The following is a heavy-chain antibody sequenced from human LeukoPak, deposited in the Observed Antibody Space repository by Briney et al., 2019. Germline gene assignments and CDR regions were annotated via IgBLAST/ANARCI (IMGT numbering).Heavy chain of an antibody. CDR3: ARDGRAPASSSWVLGRVLDY. CDR2: IRYDGSNK. V-gene: IGHV3-30*02. D-gene: IGHD6-13*01. J-gene: IGHJ4*02. Sequence: GGSLRLSCAASGFTFSSYGMHWVRQAPGKGLEWVAFIRYDGSNKYYADSVKGRFTISRDNSKNTLYLQMNSLRAEDTAVYYCARDGRAPASSSWVLGRVLDYWGQGTLVTVSS. CDR1: GFTFSSYG.